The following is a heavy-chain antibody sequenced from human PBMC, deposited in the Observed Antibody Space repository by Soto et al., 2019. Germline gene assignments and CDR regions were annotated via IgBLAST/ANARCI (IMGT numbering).Heavy chain of an antibody. CDR1: GGSISSSSYY. V-gene: IGHV4-39*01. J-gene: IGHJ5*02. Sequence: QLQLQESGPGLVKPSETLSLTCTVSGGSISSSSYYWGWIRQPPGKGLEWIGSIYYSGSTYYNPSLKSRVTISVDTYKNQFSLKLSSVTAAAPAVYYCARWTAVWQQLGWFDPWGQGTLVTVSS. CDR3: ARWTAVWQQLGWFDP. D-gene: IGHD6-13*01. CDR2: IYYSGST.